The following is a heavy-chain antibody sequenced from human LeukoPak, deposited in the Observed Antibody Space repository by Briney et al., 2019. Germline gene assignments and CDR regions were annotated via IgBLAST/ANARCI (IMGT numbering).Heavy chain of an antibody. V-gene: IGHV4-34*01. CDR3: ARESPSYGGNVFDY. D-gene: IGHD4-23*01. CDR1: GGSFSGYY. Sequence: SETLSLTCAVYGGSFSGYYWSWIRQPPGKGLEWIGEINHSGSTNYNPSLKSRVTISVDTSKNQFSLKLSSVTAADTAVYYCARESPSYGGNVFDYWGQGTLVTVSS. CDR2: INHSGST. J-gene: IGHJ4*02.